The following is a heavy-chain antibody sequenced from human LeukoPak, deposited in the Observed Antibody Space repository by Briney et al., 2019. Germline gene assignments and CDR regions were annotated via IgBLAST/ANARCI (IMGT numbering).Heavy chain of an antibody. V-gene: IGHV1-24*01. CDR3: ATVRARKYHSNYGYFDY. CDR1: GYTLTELS. J-gene: IGHJ4*02. D-gene: IGHD4-11*01. CDR2: FDPEDGET. Sequence: ASVKVSCKVSGYTLTELSMHWVRQAPGKGLEWMGGFDPEDGETIYAQKFQGRVTMTEDTSTDTAYMELSSLRSEDTAVYYCATVRARKYHSNYGYFDYWGQGTLVTVSS.